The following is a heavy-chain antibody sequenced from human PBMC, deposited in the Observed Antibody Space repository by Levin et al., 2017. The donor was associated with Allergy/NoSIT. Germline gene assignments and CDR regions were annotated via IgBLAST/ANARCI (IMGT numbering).Heavy chain of an antibody. CDR2: IYYSGST. V-gene: IGHV4-61*01. CDR1: GGSVSSGSYY. D-gene: IGHD6-13*01. J-gene: IGHJ4*02. Sequence: SETLSLTCTVSGGSVSSGSYYWSWIRQPPGKGLEWIGYIYYSGSTNYNPSLKSRVTISVDTSKNQFSLKLSSVTAADTAVYYCARGFAAAAGTWFDYWGQGTLVTVSS. CDR3: ARGFAAAAGTWFDY.